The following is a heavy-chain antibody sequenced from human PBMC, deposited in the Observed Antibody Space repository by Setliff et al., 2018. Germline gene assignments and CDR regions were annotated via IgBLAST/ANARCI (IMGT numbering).Heavy chain of an antibody. J-gene: IGHJ3*02. V-gene: IGHV1-18*01. CDR1: GFGFTTFG. D-gene: IGHD2-15*01. CDR3: VCFSWRGCSGDTCYSGDDSFDM. CDR2: ISPYSGNT. Sequence: GASVKVSCKTSGFGFTTFGFSWVRQAPGQGLEWLGSISPYSGNTNYPQWLQDRVTMTIDTSATTVYLQMNSLRVEDSAIYYCVCFSWRGCSGDTCYSGDDSFDMWGQGTEVTVSS.